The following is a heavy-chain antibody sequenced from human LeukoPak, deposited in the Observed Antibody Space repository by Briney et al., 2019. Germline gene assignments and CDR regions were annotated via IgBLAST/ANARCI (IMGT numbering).Heavy chain of an antibody. Sequence: GASVKVSCKVSGYTLTELSMHWVRQAPGKGLEWMGGFDPEDGETIYAQKFQGRVTMTEDTSTDTAYMELSSLRSEDTAVYYCATDLQRQWIQLGAFDIWGQGTMVTVSS. CDR3: ATDLQRQWIQLGAFDI. CDR2: FDPEDGET. CDR1: GYTLTELS. V-gene: IGHV1-24*01. D-gene: IGHD5-18*01. J-gene: IGHJ3*02.